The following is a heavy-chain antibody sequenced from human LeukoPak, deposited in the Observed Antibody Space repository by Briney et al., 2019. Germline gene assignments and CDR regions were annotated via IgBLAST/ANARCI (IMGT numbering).Heavy chain of an antibody. D-gene: IGHD3-9*01. J-gene: IGHJ4*02. V-gene: IGHV3-74*01. CDR3: ARDPYDILTCYGRGYFDY. CDR1: GFTLSSYW. CDR2: INSDGSSK. Sequence: GGSLRLSCAASGFTLSSYWMHVVRQAPGKGLVWVSRINSDGSSKSYADSVKGRFTISRDNTKNTLYLQMNSLRAEDTAVYYCARDPYDILTCYGRGYFDYWGQGTLVTVSS.